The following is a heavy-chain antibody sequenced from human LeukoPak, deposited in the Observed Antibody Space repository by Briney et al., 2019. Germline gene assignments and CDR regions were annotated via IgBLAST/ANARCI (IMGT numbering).Heavy chain of an antibody. V-gene: IGHV4-39*07. CDR3: ARDDLLWFGELSAIDY. CDR2: IYYSGST. D-gene: IGHD3-10*01. J-gene: IGHJ4*02. CDR1: GGSISSYY. Sequence: SETLSLTCTVSGGSISSYYWGWIRQPPGKGLEWIGSIYYSGSTYYNPSLKSRVTISVDTSKNQFSLKLSSVTAADTAVYYCARDDLLWFGELSAIDYWGQGTLVTVSS.